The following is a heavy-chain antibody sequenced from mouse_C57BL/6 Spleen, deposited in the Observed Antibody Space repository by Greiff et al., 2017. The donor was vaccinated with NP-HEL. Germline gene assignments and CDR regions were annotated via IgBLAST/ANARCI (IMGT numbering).Heavy chain of an antibody. D-gene: IGHD2-2*01. CDR2: IYPGSGNT. Sequence: QVQLQQSGAELVRPGASVKLSCKASGYTFTDYYINWVKQRPGQGLEWIARIYPGSGNTYYNEKFKGKATLTAEKSSSTAYMQLSSLTSEDSAVYFCARRDYGYDDDYFDYWGQGTTLTVSS. CDR3: ARRDYGYDDDYFDY. J-gene: IGHJ2*01. V-gene: IGHV1-76*01. CDR1: GYTFTDYY.